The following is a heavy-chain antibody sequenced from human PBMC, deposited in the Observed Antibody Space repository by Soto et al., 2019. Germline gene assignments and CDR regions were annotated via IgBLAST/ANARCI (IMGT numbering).Heavy chain of an antibody. CDR1: GGSINSNY. CDR2: IDYRGTT. D-gene: IGHD1-1*01. J-gene: IGHJ6*02. V-gene: IGHV4-59*01. CDR3: ARDFDDTTGRYYYAMDV. Sequence: QVQLQESGPGLVKASETLSLTCTVSGGSINSNYWSWIRQPPGKGLEWIGYIDYRGTTKYNPSLKSRVGISMDTSKRQFSLNLSSVTAADTAVYYCARDFDDTTGRYYYAMDVWGPGTTVTVSS.